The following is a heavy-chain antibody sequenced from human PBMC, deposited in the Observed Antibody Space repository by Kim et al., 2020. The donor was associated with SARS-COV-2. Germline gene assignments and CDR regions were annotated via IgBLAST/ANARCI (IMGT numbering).Heavy chain of an antibody. D-gene: IGHD2-15*01. Sequence: SETLSLTCTVSGGSISSYYWSWIRQPPGKGLEWIGYIYYSGSTNYNPSLKSRVTISVDTSKNQFSLKLSSVTTANTAGYFCARERGVVGPFVYWGQGT. CDR1: GGSISSYY. V-gene: IGHV4-59*13. J-gene: IGHJ4*02. CDR3: ARERGVVGPFVY. CDR2: IYYSGST.